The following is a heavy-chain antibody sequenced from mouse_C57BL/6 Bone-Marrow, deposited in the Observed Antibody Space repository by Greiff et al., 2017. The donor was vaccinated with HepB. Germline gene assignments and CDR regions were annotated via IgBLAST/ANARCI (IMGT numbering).Heavy chain of an antibody. J-gene: IGHJ4*01. CDR3: TRDPPPTAMDY. CDR1: GFTFSSYA. Sequence: EVKVVESGEGLVKPGGSLKLSCAASGFTFSSYAMSWVRQTPEKRLEWVAYISSGGDYIYYADTVKGRFTISRDNARNTLYLQMSSLKSEDTAMYYCTRDPPPTAMDYWGQGTSVTVSS. CDR2: ISSGGDYI. V-gene: IGHV5-9-1*02.